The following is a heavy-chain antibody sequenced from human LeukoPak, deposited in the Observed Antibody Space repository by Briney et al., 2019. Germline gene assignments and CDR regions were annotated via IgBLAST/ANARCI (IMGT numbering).Heavy chain of an antibody. D-gene: IGHD4-17*01. CDR2: LTGNDDTT. J-gene: IGHJ4*02. V-gene: IGHV3-23*01. Sequence: GKSLRLSCVASGFSFTTYAMHWVRRAPGKGPEWVSGLTGNDDTTYYADSVKGRFTISSDDSKTTLYLQMQSLRAEDTAVYYCAKSFGDYISATIDYWGQGTLVTVSS. CDR3: AKSFGDYISATIDY. CDR1: GFSFTTYA.